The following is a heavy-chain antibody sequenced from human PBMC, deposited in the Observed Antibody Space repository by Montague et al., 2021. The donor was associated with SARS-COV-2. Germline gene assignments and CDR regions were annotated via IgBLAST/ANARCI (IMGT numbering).Heavy chain of an antibody. J-gene: IGHJ6*03. CDR1: GGSISSYY. D-gene: IGHD2-15*01. CDR3: ARLRDGVVPSPILGIGPYFTYYYVDV. Sequence: SETLSLTCTVSGGSISSYYWSWIRQRPGKGLEWIGEINHGGSTNYNPSLKNRLTISADTSKNQFSLKLTSVAATDTAVYYCARLRDGVVPSPILGIGPYFTYYYVDVWGKGTTVTVS. CDR2: INHGGST. V-gene: IGHV4-34*01.